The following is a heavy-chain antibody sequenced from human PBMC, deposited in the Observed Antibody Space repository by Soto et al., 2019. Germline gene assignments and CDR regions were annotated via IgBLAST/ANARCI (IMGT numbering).Heavy chain of an antibody. CDR2: ISGYNGDT. Sequence: ASVKVSCKASGYTFTRYGISWVRQAPGQGLEWMGWISGYNGDTNYAQKFQDRVSMTIDTSTGTAYMELRSLTSADTAIYYCAIFVLPPHHYYGMDFRGQGTSVTVS. D-gene: IGHD2-8*01. V-gene: IGHV1-18*01. J-gene: IGHJ6*02. CDR3: AIFVLPPHHYYGMDF. CDR1: GYTFTRYG.